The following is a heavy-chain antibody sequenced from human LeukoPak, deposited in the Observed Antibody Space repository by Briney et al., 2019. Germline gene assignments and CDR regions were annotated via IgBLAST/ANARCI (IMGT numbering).Heavy chain of an antibody. J-gene: IGHJ5*02. CDR1: GYSFTSYW. Sequence: GESLKISCKGSGYSFTSYWIGWVRQMPGKGLEWMGIIYPGDSDTRYSPSFQGQVTISADKSISTAYLQWSSLKASDTAMYYCARLSGATIEGGEWFDPWGQGTLVTVSS. CDR3: ARLSGATIEGGEWFDP. V-gene: IGHV5-51*01. D-gene: IGHD5-12*01. CDR2: IYPGDSDT.